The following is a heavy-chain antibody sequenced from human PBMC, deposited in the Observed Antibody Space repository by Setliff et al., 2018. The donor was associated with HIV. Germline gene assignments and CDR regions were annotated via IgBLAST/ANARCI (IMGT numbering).Heavy chain of an antibody. CDR1: GFTFSTYS. D-gene: IGHD3-22*01. Sequence: GGSLRLSCEASGFTFSTYSMNWVRQAPGKGLEWVSSISSSSRSKYYADSVKGRFTISRDNAKNSLYLQMNSLRAEDTAVYYCARDVDYDFTFFDYWGQGTLVTVSS. V-gene: IGHV3-21*01. CDR3: ARDVDYDFTFFDY. CDR2: ISSSSRSK. J-gene: IGHJ4*02.